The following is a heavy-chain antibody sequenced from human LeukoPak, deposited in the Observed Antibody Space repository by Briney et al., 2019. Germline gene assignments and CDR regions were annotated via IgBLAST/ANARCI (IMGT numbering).Heavy chain of an antibody. J-gene: IGHJ4*02. CDR1: GFTFSSYG. V-gene: IGHV3-30*02. CDR3: AKDIVVVPAANPPDY. D-gene: IGHD2-2*01. CDR2: IRYDGSNK. Sequence: SGGSLRLSCATSGFTFSSYGMHWVRQAPGKGLEWVAFIRYDGSNKYYADSVKGRFTISRDNSKNTLYLQMNSLRAEDTAVYYCAKDIVVVPAANPPDYWGQGTLVTVSS.